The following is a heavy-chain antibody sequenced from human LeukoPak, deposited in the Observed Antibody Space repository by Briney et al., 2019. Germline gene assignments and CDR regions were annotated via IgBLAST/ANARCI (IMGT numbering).Heavy chain of an antibody. J-gene: IGHJ4*02. CDR3: ATTSGYNYGYNY. CDR1: GYTFTGYY. CDR2: INPNSGGT. Sequence: ASVKVSCKASGYTFTGYYMHWVRQAPGQGLEWMGWINPNSGGTNYAQKFQGRVTMTRDTSISTAYMEVSRLRSDDTAVYYCATTSGYNYGYNYWGQGTLVTVSS. D-gene: IGHD5-18*01. V-gene: IGHV1-2*02.